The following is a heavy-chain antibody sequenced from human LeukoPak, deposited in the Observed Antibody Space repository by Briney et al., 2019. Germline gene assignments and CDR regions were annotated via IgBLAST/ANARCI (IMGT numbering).Heavy chain of an antibody. V-gene: IGHV3-30-3*01. J-gene: IGHJ4*02. CDR1: GFTFSSYA. CDR3: ARDILDIVVVPAAVFDY. CDR2: ISYDGSIK. Sequence: GGSLRLSCAASGFTFSSYAMHWVRQAPGKGLEWVAVISYDGSIKYYADSVKGRFTIPRDNSKNTLYLQMNSLRAEDTAVYYCARDILDIVVVPAAVFDYWGQGTLVTVSS. D-gene: IGHD2-2*03.